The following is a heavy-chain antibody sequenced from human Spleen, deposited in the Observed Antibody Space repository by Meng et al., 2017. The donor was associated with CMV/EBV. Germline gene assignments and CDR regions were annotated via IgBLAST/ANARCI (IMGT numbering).Heavy chain of an antibody. V-gene: IGHV4-34*01. Sequence: QEQPRRLGAGLSKPSETLSLTCAVDGGSFSGYYWSWIRQPPGKGLEWIGEINHSGRTNYNPSLKTRVTISVDTPKSQFSLKLTSVTAADTAVYYCARGQSIFGIIIDYWGQGTLVPVSS. D-gene: IGHD3-3*01. J-gene: IGHJ4*02. CDR3: ARGQSIFGIIIDY. CDR2: INHSGRT. CDR1: GGSFSGYY.